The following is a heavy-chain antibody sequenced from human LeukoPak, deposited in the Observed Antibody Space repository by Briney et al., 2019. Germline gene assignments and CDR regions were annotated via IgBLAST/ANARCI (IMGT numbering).Heavy chain of an antibody. CDR2: ICYSGST. Sequence: PSGTLSLTCAVSGGSISSSDWWSWVRQPPGKGLEWLGQICYSGSTNYNPSLKSRVTISVDKSKNQFSLKLSSVTAADTAVYYCARVSGSYFDYWGQGTLVTVSS. V-gene: IGHV4-4*02. CDR3: ARVSGSYFDY. D-gene: IGHD1-26*01. J-gene: IGHJ4*02. CDR1: GGSISSSDW.